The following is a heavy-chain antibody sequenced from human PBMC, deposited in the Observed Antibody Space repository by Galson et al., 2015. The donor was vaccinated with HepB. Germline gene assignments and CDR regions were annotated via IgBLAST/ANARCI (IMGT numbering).Heavy chain of an antibody. CDR2: ISREGRAN. V-gene: IGHV3-30*03. Sequence: SLRLSCAASGVSFSSHCMHWVRKAPGKGLGWEAVISREGRANNCADSVKCRSTISMDNAKNTFYPQMNSLRTADPAVYYRARAHRWGNWFFDYWGRGTLVTLSS. J-gene: IGHJ2*01. CDR3: ARAHRWGNWFFDY. CDR1: GVSFSSHC. D-gene: IGHD3-16*01.